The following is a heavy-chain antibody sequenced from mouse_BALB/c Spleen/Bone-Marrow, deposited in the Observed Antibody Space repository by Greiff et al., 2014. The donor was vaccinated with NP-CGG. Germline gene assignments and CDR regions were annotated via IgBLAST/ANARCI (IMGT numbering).Heavy chain of an antibody. CDR3: SRDAMDY. CDR2: LNPNNGGN. Sequence: EVKLEESGPDLVKPGASVKISCKASGYSFTGYYMYWVKQSHGKSLEWIGRLNPNNGGNSYNQKFKGKTILTVDKSSSTAYMELRSLTSEDSAVYYCSRDAMDYWGQGTSVTVSS. CDR1: GYSFTGYY. J-gene: IGHJ4*01. V-gene: IGHV1-26*01.